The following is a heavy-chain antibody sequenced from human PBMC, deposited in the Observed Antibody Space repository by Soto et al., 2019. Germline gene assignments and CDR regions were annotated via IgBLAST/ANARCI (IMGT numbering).Heavy chain of an antibody. J-gene: IGHJ5*02. Sequence: ASVKVCGKASGYTFTSYYMHWVRQAPGQGLEWMGIINPSGGSTSYAQKFQGRVTMTRDTSTSTVYMELSSLRSEDTAVYYCARGQVVAATPYNWCERWGKGTIVRVSP. CDR3: ARGQVVAATPYNWCER. CDR2: INPSGGST. V-gene: IGHV1-46*01. CDR1: GYTFTSYY. D-gene: IGHD2-15*01.